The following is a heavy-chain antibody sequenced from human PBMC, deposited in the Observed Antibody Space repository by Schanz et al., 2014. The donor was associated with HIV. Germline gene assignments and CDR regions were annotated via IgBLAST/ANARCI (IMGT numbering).Heavy chain of an antibody. J-gene: IGHJ4*01. CDR2: VRHIGGT. V-gene: IGHV4-34*02. Sequence: QVQLQQWGAGLLKPSETLSLTCAVYGGSFRGYYWTWIRQFPGLGREWIGGVRHIGGTNYNPSLKGRVTISVDRPKTHFPPNLSSVTAADTAVYFCARGDFGGNSVDYWGHGNMVTVSS. D-gene: IGHD4-17*01. CDR1: GGSFRGYY. CDR3: ARGDFGGNSVDY.